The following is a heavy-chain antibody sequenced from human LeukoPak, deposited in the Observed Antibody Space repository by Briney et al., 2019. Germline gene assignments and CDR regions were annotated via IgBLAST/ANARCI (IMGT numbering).Heavy chain of an antibody. Sequence: PSETLSLTCIVSGGSISSSIYYWAWVRQPPGKGLEWIGTVFYNGATQYSPSLRSRVTISIDTSTNQFSLKLTSVTAADTALYYCARSRAFDIWGQGTMVTVSS. CDR3: ARSRAFDI. CDR1: GGSISSSIYY. CDR2: VFYNGAT. J-gene: IGHJ3*02. V-gene: IGHV4-39*07.